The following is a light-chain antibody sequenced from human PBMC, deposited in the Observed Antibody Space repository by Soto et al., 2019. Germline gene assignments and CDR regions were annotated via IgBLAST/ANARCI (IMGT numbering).Light chain of an antibody. J-gene: IGKJ1*01. CDR1: QSISDW. Sequence: DIQMTQSPSTLSASVGDRVTITCRASQSISDWLAWYQQKPGKAPKLLIYKASSLESGVPSRFSGSGSGTEFTLTISSLQPDDFATYYCQQYNSYAETFGRGTKVKVK. V-gene: IGKV1-5*03. CDR2: KAS. CDR3: QQYNSYAET.